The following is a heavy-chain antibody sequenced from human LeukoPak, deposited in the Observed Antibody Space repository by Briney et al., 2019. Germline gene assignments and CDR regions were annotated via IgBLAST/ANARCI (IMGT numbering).Heavy chain of an antibody. CDR2: FYHSGST. J-gene: IGHJ4*02. V-gene: IGHV4-38-2*02. D-gene: IGHD1-26*01. CDR3: ARAPDIVGVPYDY. CDR1: GYSISTGYY. Sequence: SETLSLTCTVSGYSISTGYYWDWIRQPPGKGLEWIGTFYHSGSTFYNPSLKSRVTISVDTSKNQFSLQLSSVTPEDTAVYYCARAPDIVGVPYDYWGQGTLVTVSS.